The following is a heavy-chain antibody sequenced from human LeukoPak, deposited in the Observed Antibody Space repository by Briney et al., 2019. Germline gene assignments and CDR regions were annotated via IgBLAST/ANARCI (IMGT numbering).Heavy chain of an antibody. J-gene: IGHJ4*02. CDR1: GYSFTSYW. D-gene: IGHD6-13*01. Sequence: GESLKISCKGSGYSFTSYWIGWVRQMPGKGLEWMGIIYPGDSDTRYSPSFQGQVTISADKSISTAYLQWSSLKASDTAMYYCARLSPGERQLGSFDYWGQGTLVTVSS. CDR2: IYPGDSDT. V-gene: IGHV5-51*01. CDR3: ARLSPGERQLGSFDY.